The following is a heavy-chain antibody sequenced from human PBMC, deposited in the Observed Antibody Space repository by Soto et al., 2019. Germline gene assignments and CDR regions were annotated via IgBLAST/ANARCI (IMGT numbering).Heavy chain of an antibody. Sequence: SVKVSCKASGGTFSSYTISWVRQAPGQGLEWMGRIIPILGIANYAQKFQGRVTITADKSTSTAYMEWSSLKSADTAMYYCARYYSDSSGYLDAFDVWGQGTMVTVSSGKPRNWFDPWGQGTLVTVSS. J-gene: IGHJ5*02. CDR3: ARYYSDSSGYLDAFDVWGQGTMVTVSSGKPRNWFDP. CDR2: IIPILGIA. V-gene: IGHV1-69*02. D-gene: IGHD3-22*01. CDR1: GGTFSSYT.